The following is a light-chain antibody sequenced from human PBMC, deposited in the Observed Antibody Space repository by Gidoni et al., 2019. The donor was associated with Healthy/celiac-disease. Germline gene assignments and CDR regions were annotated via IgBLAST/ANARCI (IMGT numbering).Light chain of an antibody. J-gene: IGLJ3*02. V-gene: IGLV2-14*01. CDR2: EVS. CDR1: SSDFGGYNY. CDR3: SSYTSSSTWV. Sequence: QSALTQPASVSGSPGPSITISCTGTSSDFGGYNYVSWYQQHPGKAPELMIYEVSNRPAGVSNRFSGSKSGNTASLTISGLQAEDEADYYCSSYTSSSTWVFGGGTKLTVL.